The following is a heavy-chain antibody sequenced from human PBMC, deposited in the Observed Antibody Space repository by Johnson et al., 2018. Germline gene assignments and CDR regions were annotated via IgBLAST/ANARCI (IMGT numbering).Heavy chain of an antibody. J-gene: IGHJ1*01. V-gene: IGHV1-46*01. CDR2: INPSGGST. D-gene: IGHD2-21*01. CDR1: GYTFTSKY. Sequence: QVQLVQSGAEVKTPGASVKVSCTASGYTFTSKYMHWVRQAPGQGLEWMGIINPSGGSTSYAQKFQGRVTITRDTSTSTVYLELSSLGSEDTAVYYCALDVWTSRYFQHGGQGTLVTVSS. CDR3: ALDVWTSRYFQH.